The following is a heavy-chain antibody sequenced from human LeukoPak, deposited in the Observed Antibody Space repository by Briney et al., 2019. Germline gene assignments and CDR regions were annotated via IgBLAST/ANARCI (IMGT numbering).Heavy chain of an antibody. CDR1: GFTFSSYA. CDR2: IYSGGST. D-gene: IGHD6-19*01. V-gene: IGHV3-66*01. CDR3: ARDGGSSGWYCDY. J-gene: IGHJ4*02. Sequence: GGSLRLSCAASGFTFSSYAMHWVRQAPGKGLEWVSVIYSGGSTYYADSVKGRFTISRDNSKNTLYLQMNSLRAEDTAVYYCARDGGSSGWYCDYWGQGTLVTVSS.